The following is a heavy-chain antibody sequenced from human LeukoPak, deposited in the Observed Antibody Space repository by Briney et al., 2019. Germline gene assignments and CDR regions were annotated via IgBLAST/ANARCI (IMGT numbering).Heavy chain of an antibody. J-gene: IGHJ4*02. Sequence: SETLSLTCTVSGGSISSYYWSWIQQPAGKGLEWIGRIYTSGSTNYNPSLKSRVTMSVDTSKNQFSLKLSSVTAADTAVYYCARWRDYYDSSGTYPAFDYWGQGTLVTVSS. CDR3: ARWRDYYDSSGTYPAFDY. CDR1: GGSISSYY. V-gene: IGHV4-4*07. D-gene: IGHD3-22*01. CDR2: IYTSGST.